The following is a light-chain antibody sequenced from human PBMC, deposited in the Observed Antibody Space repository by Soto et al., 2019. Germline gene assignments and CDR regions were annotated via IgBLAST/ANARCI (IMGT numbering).Light chain of an antibody. CDR1: SSDVGAYNY. Sequence: QSALTQPASVSGSPGQSITISCTGTSSDVGAYNYVSWYQQHPGKAPKLMIYEVSNRPSGVSNRFSGSKSGSTASLTISGLQAEDEADYYCSSHTSSSTPYVFGNGTKVTVL. CDR3: SSHTSSSTPYV. J-gene: IGLJ1*01. CDR2: EVS. V-gene: IGLV2-14*01.